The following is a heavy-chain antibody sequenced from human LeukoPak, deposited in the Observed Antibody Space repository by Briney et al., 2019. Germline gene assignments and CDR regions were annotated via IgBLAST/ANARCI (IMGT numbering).Heavy chain of an antibody. J-gene: IGHJ4*02. CDR2: ISSSSSTI. D-gene: IGHD1-26*01. Sequence: GGSPRLSCAASGFTFSSYSMNWVRQAPGKGLEWVSYISSSSSTIYYADSVKGRFTISRDNPKNTLYLQMNSLRAEDTAVYYCAKAVGEVVGYYYDYWGQGTLVTVSS. CDR1: GFTFSSYS. CDR3: AKAVGEVVGYYYDY. V-gene: IGHV3-48*01.